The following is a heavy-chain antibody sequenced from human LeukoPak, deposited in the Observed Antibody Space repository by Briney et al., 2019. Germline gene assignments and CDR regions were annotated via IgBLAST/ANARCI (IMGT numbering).Heavy chain of an antibody. CDR1: GFTFSSYA. D-gene: IGHD4-17*01. J-gene: IGHJ6*03. Sequence: PGGSLRLSCAASGFTFSSYAMHWVRQAPGKGLEYVSGISSNGGSTYYANSVKGRFTISRDNSKNTLYLQMGSLRAEDMAVYYCARDASPGRTVTTSQYFYSYYYMDVWGKGTTVTVSS. V-gene: IGHV3-64*01. CDR3: ARDASPGRTVTTSQYFYSYYYMDV. CDR2: ISSNGGST.